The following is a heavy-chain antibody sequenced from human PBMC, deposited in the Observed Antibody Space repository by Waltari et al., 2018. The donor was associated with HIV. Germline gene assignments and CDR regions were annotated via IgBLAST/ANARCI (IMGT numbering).Heavy chain of an antibody. D-gene: IGHD3-22*01. J-gene: IGHJ4*02. Sequence: QVHLVESGGGVVQRGRSLRPSCAASVFTCSTYVMHWVRQAPGKGLEWVADISYDGSDKYHADSVKGRFTISRDNSRNTLYLQMNSLRPEDTAVYFCAREFYYDSTGYNSGFDYWGQGTLVTVSS. CDR1: VFTCSTYV. V-gene: IGHV3-30*01. CDR3: AREFYYDSTGYNSGFDY. CDR2: ISYDGSDK.